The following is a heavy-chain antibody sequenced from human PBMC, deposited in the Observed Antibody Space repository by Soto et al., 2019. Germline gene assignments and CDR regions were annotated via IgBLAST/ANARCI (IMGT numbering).Heavy chain of an antibody. V-gene: IGHV1-8*01. CDR2: MNPNSGNT. J-gene: IGHJ4*02. CDR1: GYTFTSYD. Sequence: QVQLVQSGAEVKKPGASVKVSCKASGYTFTSYDINWVRQATGQGLEWMGWMNPNSGNTVYAQKIQGRVTMTRNTSISTAYMELSSLRSEDTAVYYCAREKSSGYYYDYWGQGTLVTVAS. D-gene: IGHD3-22*01. CDR3: AREKSSGYYYDY.